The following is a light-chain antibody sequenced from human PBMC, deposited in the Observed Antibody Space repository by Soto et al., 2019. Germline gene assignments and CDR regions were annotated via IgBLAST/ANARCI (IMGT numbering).Light chain of an antibody. Sequence: DIRMTQSPSTLSASVGDRVTITCRANQTINNWLAWYQQKPWKAPKLLINDASGLESGVPSRFSGSGSGTEFTLTISSLQPDDFATYDGQQYNSYPYTFGQGTKLEIK. CDR2: DAS. J-gene: IGKJ2*01. CDR1: QTINNW. V-gene: IGKV1-5*01. CDR3: QQYNSYPYT.